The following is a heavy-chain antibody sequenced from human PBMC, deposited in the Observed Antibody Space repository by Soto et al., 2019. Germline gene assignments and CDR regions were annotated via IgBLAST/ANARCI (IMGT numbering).Heavy chain of an antibody. J-gene: IGHJ4*02. CDR3: ARDSPPLDY. CDR2: ISAYNGNT. Sequence: QVQLVQSGAEVKKPGASVKVSCKASGYTFSNYGISWVRQAPGQGLEWMGWISAYNGNTKYAQELQGRVTITTDTTTNTAYMELRSLKSDNTRVYYCARDSPPLDYWGQGTLVTVSS. V-gene: IGHV1-18*01. CDR1: GYTFSNYG.